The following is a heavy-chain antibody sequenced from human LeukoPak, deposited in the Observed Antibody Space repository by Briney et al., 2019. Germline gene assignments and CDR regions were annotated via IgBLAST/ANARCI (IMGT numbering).Heavy chain of an antibody. Sequence: GGSLRLSCAASGFIFSSYAMHWVRQAPGKGLEWVAVISYDGSNKYYADSVKGRFTISRDNSKNTLYLQMNSLRAEDTAVYYCARGGGMGVLWFGESTYYFDYWGQGTLVTVSS. V-gene: IGHV3-30-3*01. J-gene: IGHJ4*02. CDR3: ARGGGMGVLWFGESTYYFDY. CDR2: ISYDGSNK. D-gene: IGHD3-10*01. CDR1: GFIFSSYA.